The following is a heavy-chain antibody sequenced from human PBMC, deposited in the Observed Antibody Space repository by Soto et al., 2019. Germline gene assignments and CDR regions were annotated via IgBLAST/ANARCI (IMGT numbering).Heavy chain of an antibody. CDR1: GFTFSDYY. CDR3: ARGPYDYVWGSDPPHFDY. D-gene: IGHD3-16*02. CDR2: ICSSGTTI. J-gene: IGHJ4*02. V-gene: IGHV3-11*01. Sequence: GGSLRLSCVASGFTFSDYYMSWIRQAPGKGLVLVSYICSSGTTIYYADSVKGRFTISRDNAKNSLYLQMNSLRAEDTAVYYCARGPYDYVWGSDPPHFDYWGQGTLVTVSS.